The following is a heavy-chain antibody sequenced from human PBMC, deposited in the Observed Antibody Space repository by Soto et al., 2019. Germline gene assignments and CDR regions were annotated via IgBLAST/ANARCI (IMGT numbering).Heavy chain of an antibody. V-gene: IGHV1-69*08. J-gene: IGHJ6*02. CDR1: GGTFSSYT. CDR2: IIPILGIA. CDR3: AREPPVLLWFGEDS. Sequence: QVQLVQSGAEVKKPGSSVKVSCKASGGTFSSYTISWVRQAPGQGLEWMGRIIPILGIANYAQKFQGRVTITADKSTSTASMELSRLTSEDTAVYYCAREPPVLLWFGEDSWDQGTTVTVSS. D-gene: IGHD3-10*01.